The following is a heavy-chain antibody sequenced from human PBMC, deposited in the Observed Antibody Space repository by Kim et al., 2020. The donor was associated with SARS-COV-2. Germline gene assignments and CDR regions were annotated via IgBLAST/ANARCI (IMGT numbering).Heavy chain of an antibody. CDR1: GGTFSSYA. V-gene: IGHV1-69*04. CDR2: IIPILGIA. D-gene: IGHD6-13*01. J-gene: IGHJ4*02. CDR3: AAFYCSSWSNPFGFDY. Sequence: SVKVSCKASGGTFSSYAISWVRQAPGQGLEWMGRIIPILGIANYAQKFQGRVTITADKSTSTAYMELSSLRSEDTAVYYCAAFYCSSWSNPFGFDYWGQ.